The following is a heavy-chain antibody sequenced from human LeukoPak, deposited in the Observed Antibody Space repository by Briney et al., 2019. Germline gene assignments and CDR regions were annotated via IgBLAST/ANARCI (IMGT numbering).Heavy chain of an antibody. D-gene: IGHD3-22*01. Sequence: SVKVSCKASGGTFSSYAISWVRQAPGQGLEWMGGIIPIFGTANYAQKFQGRVTITRDTSASTAYMELSSLRSEDTAVYYCARAYYYDSSGYSGLDYWGQGTLVTVSS. CDR2: IIPIFGTA. CDR1: GGTFSSYA. J-gene: IGHJ4*02. CDR3: ARAYYYDSSGYSGLDY. V-gene: IGHV1-69*05.